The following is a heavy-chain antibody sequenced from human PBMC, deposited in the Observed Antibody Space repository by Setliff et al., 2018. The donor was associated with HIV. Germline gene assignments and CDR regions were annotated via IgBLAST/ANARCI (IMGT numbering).Heavy chain of an antibody. CDR3: VRGTETYDFWSGYASRYYFDA. D-gene: IGHD3-3*01. Sequence: GESLKISCEGSGYSFANYWIGWVRQMPGKGLEWMGIIYPGDSDTRYSPSFQGQVAISADKSIRSAYLQWSSLKASDTGLYFCVRGTETYDFWSGYASRYYFDAWGQGTLVTVSS. V-gene: IGHV5-51*01. CDR1: GYSFANYW. J-gene: IGHJ4*02. CDR2: IYPGDSDT.